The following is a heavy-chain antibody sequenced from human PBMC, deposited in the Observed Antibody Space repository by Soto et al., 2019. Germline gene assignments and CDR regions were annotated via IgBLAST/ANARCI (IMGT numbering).Heavy chain of an antibody. CDR3: AKDPHYYDTTAYYADY. D-gene: IGHD3-22*01. J-gene: IGHJ4*02. V-gene: IGHV3-23*01. CDR2: MSGSGDRT. Sequence: DVQLLESGGGLVQPGGSLRLSCAASGFTFSRYAMTWVRQAPGKGLEWVSAMSGSGDRTYYADSVKGRFTISRDNSKDTLFLQMNSLRAEDTAVYYCAKDPHYYDTTAYYADYWGQGTLVTVSS. CDR1: GFTFSRYA.